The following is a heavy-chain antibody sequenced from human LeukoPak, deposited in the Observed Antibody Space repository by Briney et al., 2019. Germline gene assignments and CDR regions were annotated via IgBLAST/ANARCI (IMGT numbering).Heavy chain of an antibody. J-gene: IGHJ4*02. CDR1: GFTFYTYG. CDR3: ARGAQLTDY. V-gene: IGHV3-64*01. D-gene: IGHD6-13*01. CDR2: IGLDGGTT. Sequence: SGGSLRLSCAASGFTFYTYGMHWVREAPGKGLEYVSGIGLDGGTTYYANAVKGRFTISRDNSKYMLYLQMGSLTADDMAVYYCARGAQLTDYWGQGDLVTVSS.